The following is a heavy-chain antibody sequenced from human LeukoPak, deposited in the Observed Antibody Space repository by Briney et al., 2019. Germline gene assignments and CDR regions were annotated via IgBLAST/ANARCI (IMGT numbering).Heavy chain of an antibody. V-gene: IGHV4-39*01. CDR1: GGSISSSNYY. CDR3: ARQRTSGSASNLRVAQIDS. Sequence: SQTLSLTCTVSGGSISSSNYYWSWIRQPAGKGLEWIGRIYYSGSTYYNPSLKSRATISVDTSKNQISLKVSSVTAADSALYFCARQRTSGSASNLRVAQIDSWGQGTLVTVSS. CDR2: IYYSGST. D-gene: IGHD3-3*01. J-gene: IGHJ4*02.